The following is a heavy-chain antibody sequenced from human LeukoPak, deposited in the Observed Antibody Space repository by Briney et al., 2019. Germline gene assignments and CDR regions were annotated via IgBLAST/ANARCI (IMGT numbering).Heavy chain of an antibody. CDR1: GYTLTGYY. CDR2: INPNTGGT. CDR3: ARDSVLGAK. D-gene: IGHD3-10*01. V-gene: IGHV1-2*06. J-gene: IGHJ4*02. Sequence: GASVKVSCKASGYTLTGYYMHWVRQAPGQGLEWMGRINPNTGGTNYAQNFQGRVTMTRDTSISTAYLDLSSLRSDDTAVYYCARDSVLGAKWGQGTLVTVSS.